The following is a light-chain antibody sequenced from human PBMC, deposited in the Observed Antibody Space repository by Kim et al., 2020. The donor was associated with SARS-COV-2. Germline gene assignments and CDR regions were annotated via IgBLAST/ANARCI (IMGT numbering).Light chain of an antibody. CDR3: QSSRV. CDR2: EDN. Sequence: NFMLTQPHSVSESPGKTVTISCTRSSGSIASNYVQWYQQRPGSSPTTVIYEDNQRPSGVPDRFSGSIDSSSTSASLTISGLKTEDEADYYCQSSRV. J-gene: IGLJ3*02. CDR1: SGSIASNY. V-gene: IGLV6-57*01.